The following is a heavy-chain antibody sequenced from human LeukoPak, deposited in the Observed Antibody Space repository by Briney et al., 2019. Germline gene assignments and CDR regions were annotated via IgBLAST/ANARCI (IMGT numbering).Heavy chain of an antibody. J-gene: IGHJ4*02. CDR3: ARGSNPDY. Sequence: GSLRLSCTASGFTFSSYTMNWVRQAPGKGLEWVSSISSSSSFIYYADSVKGRFTISRDNAKNSLYLQMNSLRAEDTAVYYCARGSNPDYWGQGTLVTVSS. CDR1: GFTFSSYT. CDR2: ISSSSSFI. V-gene: IGHV3-21*01. D-gene: IGHD1-14*01.